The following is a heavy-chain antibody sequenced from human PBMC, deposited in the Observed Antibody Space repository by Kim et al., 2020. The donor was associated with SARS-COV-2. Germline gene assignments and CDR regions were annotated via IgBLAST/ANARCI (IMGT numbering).Heavy chain of an antibody. J-gene: IGHJ4*02. CDR2: INPSGGST. CDR1: GYTFTSYY. Sequence: ASVKVSCKASGYTFTSYYIHWVRQAPGQGLEWMGIINPSGGSTSYAQQFQGRVTMTRDTSTSTVYMELSSLRSDDTAVYSCARASSAGRKFDYWGQGTLVTVSS. V-gene: IGHV1-46*01. CDR3: ARASSAGRKFDY.